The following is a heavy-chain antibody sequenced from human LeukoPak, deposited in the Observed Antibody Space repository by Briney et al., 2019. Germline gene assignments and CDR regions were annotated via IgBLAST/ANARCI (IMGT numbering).Heavy chain of an antibody. D-gene: IGHD3-22*01. CDR3: ARSVYYYDNFDY. J-gene: IGHJ4*02. CDR2: IHTSGST. Sequence: SETLSLTCTVSGDSISGYYWTWIRQSAGKGLEWIGRIHTSGSTNYNPSLKSRVTISVDTSKNQFSLNLTSVTAADTAVYCCARSVYYYDNFDYWGQGTLVTVSS. V-gene: IGHV4-4*07. CDR1: GDSISGYY.